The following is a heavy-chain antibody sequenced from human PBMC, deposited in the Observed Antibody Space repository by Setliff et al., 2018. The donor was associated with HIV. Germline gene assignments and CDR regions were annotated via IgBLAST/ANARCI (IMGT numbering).Heavy chain of an antibody. CDR1: GFTFSNYG. CDR3: ARGGHNWNSDY. CDR2: INGNGRST. D-gene: IGHD1-1*01. J-gene: IGHJ4*01. Sequence: GESLKISCAASGFTFSNYGMNWVRQAPGKGLEWVSSINGNGRSTNYADSVKGRFAISRDNAKNSLFLQMNSLRPEGTAVYYCARGGHNWNSDYWGHGTLVTVSS. V-gene: IGHV3-21*06.